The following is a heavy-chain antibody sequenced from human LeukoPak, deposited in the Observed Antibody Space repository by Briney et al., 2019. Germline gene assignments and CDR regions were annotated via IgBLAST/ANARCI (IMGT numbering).Heavy chain of an antibody. J-gene: IGHJ4*02. CDR1: GFSFSSYN. Sequence: PGGSLRLSCAASGFSFSSYNMNWVRQTPGKGLEWVSGINWNGGSTGYADSVKGRFTISRDNAKNSLYLQMNSLRAEDTALYYCARVLWAAGTGADYWGQGTLVTVSS. V-gene: IGHV3-20*04. CDR2: INWNGGST. CDR3: ARVLWAAGTGADY. D-gene: IGHD6-13*01.